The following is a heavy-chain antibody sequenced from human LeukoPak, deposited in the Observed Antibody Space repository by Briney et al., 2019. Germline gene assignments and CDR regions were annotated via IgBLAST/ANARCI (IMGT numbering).Heavy chain of an antibody. D-gene: IGHD3-9*01. CDR2: IKQDGSEK. Sequence: GGSLRLSCAASGFTFSSYWMSWVRQAPGKGLEWVANIKQDGSEKYYVDSVKGRFTISRDNAKNSLYLQMNSLRAEDTAVNYCARTQYYDILTGYSPFFDYWGQGTLVTVSS. CDR1: GFTFSSYW. J-gene: IGHJ4*02. CDR3: ARTQYYDILTGYSPFFDY. V-gene: IGHV3-7*03.